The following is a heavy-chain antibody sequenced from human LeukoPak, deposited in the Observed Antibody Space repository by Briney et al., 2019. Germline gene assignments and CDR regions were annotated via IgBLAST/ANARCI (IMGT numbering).Heavy chain of an antibody. D-gene: IGHD6-6*01. V-gene: IGHV3-21*01. CDR1: GLSLSAYT. J-gene: IGHJ3*02. CDR2: ISSSSSSI. Sequence: GGSLRLSCAASGLSLSAYTVNWVRQAPGEGLEWVSSISSSSSSIYYADSVKGRFTISRDNAKNSLYLQMNSLRAEDTAVYYCAIKSIVVRPSPWDGLDIWGPGTMVTVSS. CDR3: AIKSIVVRPSPWDGLDI.